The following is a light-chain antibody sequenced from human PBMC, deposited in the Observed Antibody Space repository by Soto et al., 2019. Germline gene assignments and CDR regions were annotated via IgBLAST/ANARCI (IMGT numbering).Light chain of an antibody. V-gene: IGLV1-40*01. CDR3: QSLEF. CDR1: SSNIGAGYD. J-gene: IGLJ1*01. CDR2: GNS. Sequence: QSVLTQPPSVSGAPGQRVTISCTGSSSNIGAGYDVHWYQQLPGTAPKLLIYGNSNRPSGVPDRFSGSKSGTSASLAIPGLPAGDEADYSCQSLEFFGTGTKVTV.